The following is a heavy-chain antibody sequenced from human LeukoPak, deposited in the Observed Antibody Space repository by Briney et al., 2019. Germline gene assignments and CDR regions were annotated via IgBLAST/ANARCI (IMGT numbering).Heavy chain of an antibody. CDR1: GGSISSGSYD. CDR2: IYTSGTT. CDR3: ARLNRAYYYGSGSYRGPYYFDY. V-gene: IGHV4-61*09. Sequence: SETLSLTCTVSGGSISSGSYDWYWIRQPAGKGLEWIGHIYTSGTTNYNPSLKSRVTISVDTSKNQFSLKLSSVTAADTAVYYCARLNRAYYYGSGSYRGPYYFDYWGQGTLVTVSS. J-gene: IGHJ4*02. D-gene: IGHD3-10*01.